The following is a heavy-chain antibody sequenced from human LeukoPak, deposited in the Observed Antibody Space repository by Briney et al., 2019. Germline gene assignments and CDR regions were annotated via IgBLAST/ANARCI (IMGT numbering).Heavy chain of an antibody. V-gene: IGHV4-38-2*02. CDR1: GYSISSGYY. CDR2: IYHSGST. CDR3: ASENTGHDYGGNPTEYYFDY. Sequence: SETLSLTCTVSGYSISSGYYWGWIRQPPGKGLEWIGSIYHSGSTYYNPSLKSRVTISVDTSKNQFSLKLSSVTAADTAVYYCASENTGHDYGGNPTEYYFDYWGQGTLVTVSS. J-gene: IGHJ4*02. D-gene: IGHD4-23*01.